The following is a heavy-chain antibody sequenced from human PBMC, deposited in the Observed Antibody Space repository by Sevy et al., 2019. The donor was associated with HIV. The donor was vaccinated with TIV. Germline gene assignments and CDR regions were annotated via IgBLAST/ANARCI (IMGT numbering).Heavy chain of an antibody. Sequence: GGSLRLSCVVSGISFTTSGMHWVRQAPGKGLEWVAVISYNGRDKFYAESVKGRSTISRDNSKNMLYLQMNSLRAEDTAVYYCAKDFTGYNGMDVWGQGTMVTVSS. D-gene: IGHD3-9*01. J-gene: IGHJ6*02. CDR3: AKDFTGYNGMDV. V-gene: IGHV3-30*18. CDR2: ISYNGRDK. CDR1: GISFTTSG.